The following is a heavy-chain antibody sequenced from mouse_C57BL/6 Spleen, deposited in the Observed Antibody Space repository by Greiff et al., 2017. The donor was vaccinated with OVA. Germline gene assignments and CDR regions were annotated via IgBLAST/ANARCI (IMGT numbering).Heavy chain of an antibody. V-gene: IGHV1-69*01. CDR2: IDPSDSYT. Sequence: QVQLQQPGAELVMPGASVKLSCKASGYTFTSYWMHWVKQRPGQGLEWIGEIDPSDSYTNYNQKFKGKSTLTVDKSSSTAYMQLSSLTSEDSAVYYCARRYSEGYYARDYWGQGTSVTVSS. J-gene: IGHJ4*01. CDR3: ARRYSEGYYARDY. CDR1: GYTFTSYW. D-gene: IGHD1-1*01.